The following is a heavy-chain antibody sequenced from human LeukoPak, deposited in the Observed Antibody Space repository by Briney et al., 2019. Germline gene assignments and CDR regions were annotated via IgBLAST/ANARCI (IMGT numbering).Heavy chain of an antibody. V-gene: IGHV3-23*01. CDR1: GFTFSSYS. Sequence: GGSLRLSCAASGFTFSSYSMTWVRQAPGQGLEWVSSISGSGGSTYHADSVKGRFTISRDISKNTLYLQMNSLRAEDTAAYYCAKSRASSGVAPAGYDYWGQGTLVTVSS. CDR3: AKSRASSGVAPAGYDY. CDR2: ISGSGGST. D-gene: IGHD6-13*01. J-gene: IGHJ4*02.